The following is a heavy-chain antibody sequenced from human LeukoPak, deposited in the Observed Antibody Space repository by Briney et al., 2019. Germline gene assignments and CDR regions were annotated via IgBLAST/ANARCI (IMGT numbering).Heavy chain of an antibody. CDR2: INPNSGGT. D-gene: IGHD3-3*01. CDR3: ARPIFGVVNWFDP. CDR1: GYTFTGYY. V-gene: IGHV1-2*02. Sequence: ASAKVSCKASGYTFTGYYMHWVRQAPGQGLEWMGWINPNSGGTNYAQKFQGRVTMTRDTSISTAYMELSRLRSDDTAVYYCARPIFGVVNWFDPWGQGTLVTVSS. J-gene: IGHJ5*02.